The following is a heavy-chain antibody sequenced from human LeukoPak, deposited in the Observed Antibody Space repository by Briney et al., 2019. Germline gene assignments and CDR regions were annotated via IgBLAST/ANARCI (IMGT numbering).Heavy chain of an antibody. CDR2: ISSSSSNI. Sequence: GGSLRLSCAASGFTFSDFYMSWIRQAPGKGLEWVSFISSSSSNINYADSVKGRFTISRDNAKNSLYLQMNSLRAEDTAVYYCARSGTGYEKAFFDYWGQGTLVTVSS. CDR1: GFTFSDFY. CDR3: ARSGTGYEKAFFDY. V-gene: IGHV3-11*06. D-gene: IGHD5-12*01. J-gene: IGHJ4*02.